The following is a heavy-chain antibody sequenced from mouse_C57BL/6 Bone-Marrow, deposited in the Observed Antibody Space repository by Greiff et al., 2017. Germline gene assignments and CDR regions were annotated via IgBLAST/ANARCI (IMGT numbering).Heavy chain of an antibody. V-gene: IGHV5-4*01. Sequence: EVNLVESGGGLVKPGGSLKLSCAASGFTFSSYAMSWVRQTPEKRLEWVATISDGGSYTYYPDNVKGRFTISRDNAKNNLYLQMSHLKSEDTAMYYCAREDPFAYWGQGTLVTVSA. CDR2: ISDGGSYT. J-gene: IGHJ3*01. CDR1: GFTFSSYA. CDR3: AREDPFAY.